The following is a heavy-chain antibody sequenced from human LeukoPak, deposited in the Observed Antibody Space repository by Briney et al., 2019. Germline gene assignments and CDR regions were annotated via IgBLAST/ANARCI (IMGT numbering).Heavy chain of an antibody. CDR3: ARLQATVSIHAYFDF. Sequence: SETLSLTCTVSGGSIRGYYWSWIRQPPGKGLEWIAYIYYSGSTNYNPSLESRVAISVDTSKNQFSLKLDSVTAADTAVYYCARLQATVSIHAYFDFWGQGTLVTVSS. J-gene: IGHJ4*02. CDR1: GGSIRGYY. CDR2: IYYSGST. V-gene: IGHV4-59*01. D-gene: IGHD4-17*01.